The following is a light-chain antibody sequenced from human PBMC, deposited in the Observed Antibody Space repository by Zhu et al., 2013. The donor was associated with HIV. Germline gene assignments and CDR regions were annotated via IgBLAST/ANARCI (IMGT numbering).Light chain of an antibody. CDR2: DSS. Sequence: EIVMTQSPGTLSVSPGGRATLSCRASQSVRTSLAWYQQKPGQAPRLLIFDSSKRAAGIPARFSGSASATDLTLTISSLEPEDFAVYHCRLRANWPLFTFGPGTKVDMK. CDR1: QSVRTS. CDR3: RLRANWPLFT. J-gene: IGKJ3*01. V-gene: IGKV3-11*01.